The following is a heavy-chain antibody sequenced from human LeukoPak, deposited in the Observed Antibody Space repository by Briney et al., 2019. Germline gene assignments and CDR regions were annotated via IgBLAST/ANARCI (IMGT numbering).Heavy chain of an antibody. CDR3: ARLGVVAASYYFDY. Sequence: SETLSLTCTVSGGSISSYYWSWIRQPPGKGLEWIGYIYYSGSTNYNPSLKSRVTISVDTSKNQFSLKLSSVTAADTAVYYCARLGVVAASYYFDYWGQGTLVTVSS. CDR2: IYYSGST. J-gene: IGHJ4*02. D-gene: IGHD2-15*01. V-gene: IGHV4-59*01. CDR1: GGSISSYY.